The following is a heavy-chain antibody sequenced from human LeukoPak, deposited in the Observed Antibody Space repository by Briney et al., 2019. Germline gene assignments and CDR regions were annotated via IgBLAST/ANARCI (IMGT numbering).Heavy chain of an antibody. V-gene: IGHV3-23*01. J-gene: IGHJ1*01. D-gene: IGHD6-13*01. CDR3: AKAPIASGSNGGYFQH. Sequence: GGYLRLSCAASGFTFSSYAMSWVRQAQGKGLEWVSAISGSGGSTNYADSVKGRFTISRDNSKNTLYLQMNSLRAEDTAVYYCAKAPIASGSNGGYFQHWGQGTLVTVSS. CDR1: GFTFSSYA. CDR2: ISGSGGST.